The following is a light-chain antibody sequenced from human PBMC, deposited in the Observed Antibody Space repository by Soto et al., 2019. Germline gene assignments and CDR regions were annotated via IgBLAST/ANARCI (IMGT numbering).Light chain of an antibody. CDR2: DAS. J-gene: IGKJ4*01. CDR1: QDISNY. Sequence: DIQMTQSPSSLSASVGGRGTITCQASQDISNYLNWYQQKPGKAPKLLIYDASNLETGVPSRFSGSGSGTDFTFTISSLQPEDIATYYCQQYDNLPLTFGGGTKVDIK. V-gene: IGKV1-33*01. CDR3: QQYDNLPLT.